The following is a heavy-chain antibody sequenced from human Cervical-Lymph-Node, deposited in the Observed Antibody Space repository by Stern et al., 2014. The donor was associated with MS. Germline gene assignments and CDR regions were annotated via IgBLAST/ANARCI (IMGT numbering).Heavy chain of an antibody. J-gene: IGHJ4*02. CDR1: GFTFDSYS. CDR3: SGSNWYFFDY. Sequence: EVQLVESGAGLVQPGGSLRLSCAASGFTFDSYSMHWVRQVPGKGLVWITRINTDGGSPRYAESLKGRFTITRDNAKNMLYLEMNSLRAEDTAVYYCSGSNWYFFDYWGQGTLVTVSS. V-gene: IGHV3-74*02. CDR2: INTDGGSP. D-gene: IGHD6-13*01.